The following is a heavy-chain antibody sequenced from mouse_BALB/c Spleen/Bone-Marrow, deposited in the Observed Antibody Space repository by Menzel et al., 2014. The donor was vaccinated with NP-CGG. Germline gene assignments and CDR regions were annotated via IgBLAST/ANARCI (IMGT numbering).Heavy chain of an antibody. CDR3: ARHAYYDQTEVSFVY. Sequence: LQQSGGGLVKSGGSLKLSCAASGFTFSNYGMSWVRQTPEKRLEWVATISGGGSYTFYSDSVNGRFTISRDNAKNKLYLQLSSLRSEDTALYYCARHAYYDQTEVSFVYWGQGTPVTVSA. CDR1: GFTFSNYG. CDR2: ISGGGSYT. D-gene: IGHD2-4*01. J-gene: IGHJ3*01. V-gene: IGHV5-9-2*01.